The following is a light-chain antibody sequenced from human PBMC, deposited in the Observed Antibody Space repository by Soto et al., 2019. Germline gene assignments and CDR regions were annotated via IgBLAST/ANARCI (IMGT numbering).Light chain of an antibody. CDR1: QGISRY. V-gene: IGKV1-9*01. CDR3: QQLTGDPPEFT. J-gene: IGKJ3*01. CDR2: TAS. Sequence: DIQLTQSPSVLSASVGDTVTITCRASQGISRYLAWYQQKPGEAPKLLIYTASTLQSGVPSRFSGSGSGTDFTLTISSLQPEDFATYYCQQLTGDPPEFTFGPGTKVDIK.